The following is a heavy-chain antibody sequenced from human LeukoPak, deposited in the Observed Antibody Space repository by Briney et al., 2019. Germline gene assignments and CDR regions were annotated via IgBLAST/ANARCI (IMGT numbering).Heavy chain of an antibody. V-gene: IGHV3-30-3*02. Sequence: GRSLRLSCAASGFTFSSYAMHWVRQAPGKGLEWVAVISYDGSNKYYADSVKGRFTISRDNSKNTLYLQMNSLRAEDTAVYYCAKSQIGPWGQGTLVTVSS. D-gene: IGHD2-21*01. CDR2: ISYDGSNK. CDR3: AKSQIGP. CDR1: GFTFSSYA. J-gene: IGHJ5*02.